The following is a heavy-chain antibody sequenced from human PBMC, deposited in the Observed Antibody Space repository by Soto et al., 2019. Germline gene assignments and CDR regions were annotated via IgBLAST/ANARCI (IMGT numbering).Heavy chain of an antibody. D-gene: IGHD3-3*01. CDR3: ASSPFWSGDYMSWFDP. J-gene: IGHJ5*02. V-gene: IGHV1-69*13. Sequence: SVKVSCKASGVTLSSYAIRWVRQSPGQGLEWMGGIIPIFGTANYAQKFQGRVTITADESTSTAYMELSSLRSEDTAVYHCASSPFWSGDYMSWFDPWGQGTLVTVTS. CDR1: GVTLSSYA. CDR2: IIPIFGTA.